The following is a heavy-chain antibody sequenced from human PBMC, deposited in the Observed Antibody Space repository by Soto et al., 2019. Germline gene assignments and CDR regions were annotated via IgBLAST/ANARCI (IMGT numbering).Heavy chain of an antibody. J-gene: IGHJ4*02. D-gene: IGHD1-26*01. CDR2: IGTSGSYI. Sequence: GGSVRQSGAVAECVFSRGSRNWVRQAPGKGLEWVSSIGTSGSYIYDTDSVKGRFTISRDNTKDSLYLQMNSLRAEDTAIYYCARGSAFIGLDYWGQGTPVTISS. V-gene: IGHV3-21*01. CDR3: ARGSAFIGLDY. CDR1: ECVFSRGS.